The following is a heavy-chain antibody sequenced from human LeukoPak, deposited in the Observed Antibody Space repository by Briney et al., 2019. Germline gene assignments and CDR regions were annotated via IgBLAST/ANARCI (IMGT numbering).Heavy chain of an antibody. CDR1: GFTFNSYT. CDR2: ISGSGGST. Sequence: GGSLRLSCAASGFTFNSYTMSWVRQAPGKGLEWVSIISGSGGSTYYADSVKGRFTISRDNSKNTLYLQMTSLRAEDTAVYYCAKDQVWIVVGSFDYWGQGTLVTVSS. J-gene: IGHJ4*02. CDR3: AKDQVWIVVGSFDY. V-gene: IGHV3-23*01. D-gene: IGHD3-22*01.